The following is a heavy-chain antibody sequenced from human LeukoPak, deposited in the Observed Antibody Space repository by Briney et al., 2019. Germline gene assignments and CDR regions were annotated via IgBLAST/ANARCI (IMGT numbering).Heavy chain of an antibody. Sequence: SETLSLTCTVSGGSISSSSYYWGWIRQPPGKGLEWIGSIYYTGSTFYNPSLKSRVTISVDTSKHQFSLKMSSVTAADTAVYYYARALGWYYAFDIWGQGTMVTVSS. D-gene: IGHD6-19*01. CDR2: IYYTGST. J-gene: IGHJ3*02. CDR3: ARALGWYYAFDI. V-gene: IGHV4-39*01. CDR1: GGSISSSSYY.